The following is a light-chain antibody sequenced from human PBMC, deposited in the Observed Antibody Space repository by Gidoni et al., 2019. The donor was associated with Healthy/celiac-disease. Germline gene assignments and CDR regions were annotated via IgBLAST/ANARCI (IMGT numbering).Light chain of an antibody. Sequence: DIQITQSPSSLSASVRDRVTITCRSSQSISSYLNWYQQKPGKAPKLLIYAASSLQRGVPSRFSGSGYGTDFTITIRSLQPEDFATYYCQQSYSTPAFGGGTKVEIK. CDR3: QQSYSTPA. CDR1: QSISSY. J-gene: IGKJ4*01. CDR2: AAS. V-gene: IGKV1-39*01.